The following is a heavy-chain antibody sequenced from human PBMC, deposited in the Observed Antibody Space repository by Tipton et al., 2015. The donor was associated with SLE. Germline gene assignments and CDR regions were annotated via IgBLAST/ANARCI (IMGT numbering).Heavy chain of an antibody. Sequence: LRLSCTVSGGSISSGGYYWGWIRQPPGKGLEWIGSIYYSGSTYYNPSLKSRVTISVDTSKNQFSLKLSSVTAADTAVYYCARRLGSWSIDYWGQGTLVTVSS. D-gene: IGHD6-13*01. J-gene: IGHJ4*02. CDR2: IYYSGST. CDR1: GGSISSGGYY. V-gene: IGHV4-39*01. CDR3: ARRLGSWSIDY.